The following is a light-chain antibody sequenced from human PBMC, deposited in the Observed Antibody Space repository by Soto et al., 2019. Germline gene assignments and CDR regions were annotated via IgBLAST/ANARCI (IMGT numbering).Light chain of an antibody. V-gene: IGKV3-15*01. CDR1: QSVSSN. CDR2: GAS. J-gene: IGKJ1*01. CDR3: QQYAKAPLT. Sequence: EIVMTQSPATLSVSPGERATLSCRASQSVSSNLAWYQQKPGQAPRLLIYGASTRATGISARISGSGSGTEFTLTISSLQSEDFAVYYCQQYAKAPLTFGQGTKVDI.